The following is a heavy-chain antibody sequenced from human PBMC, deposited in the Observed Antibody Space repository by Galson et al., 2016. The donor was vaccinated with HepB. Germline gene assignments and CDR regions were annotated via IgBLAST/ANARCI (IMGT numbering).Heavy chain of an antibody. D-gene: IGHD1-14*01. J-gene: IGHJ4*02. V-gene: IGHV3-74*01. Sequence: SLRLSCAASGFSFNTAWIHWVRRAPGKRLMWVSRINSDASTTDYADSVKGRFTISRDNAKNMLYLQMNNLRAEDTAVYYCTTGPYSTSSGTTAYWGQGTLVTVSS. CDR1: GFSFNTAW. CDR3: TTGPYSTSSGTTAY. CDR2: INSDASTT.